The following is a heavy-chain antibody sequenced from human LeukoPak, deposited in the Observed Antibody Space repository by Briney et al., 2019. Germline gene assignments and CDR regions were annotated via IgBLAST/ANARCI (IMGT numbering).Heavy chain of an antibody. CDR1: GYTFNTYA. D-gene: IGHD4-23*01. J-gene: IGHJ4*02. CDR2: INTYKGDT. CDR3: AREFGHCYGDNCFYFFDT. V-gene: IGHV1-18*01. Sequence: ASVKVSCRASGYTFNTYAISWVRQAPGQGLEWMGWINTYKGDTLYAQKLQGRVTMTADTSTNTAYMELRSLRFDDTAVYYCAREFGHCYGDNCFYFFDTWGQGFRVTVSS.